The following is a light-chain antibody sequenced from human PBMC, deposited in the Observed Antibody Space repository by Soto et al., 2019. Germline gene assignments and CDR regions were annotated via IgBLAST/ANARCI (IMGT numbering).Light chain of an antibody. CDR1: QSVTSY. J-gene: IGKJ2*02. CDR2: GAS. CDR3: HQSGSSPCT. Sequence: EIVYPQAPPILSLSTGERATLSCRASQSVTSYLAWYQQKPSQAPRLLIYGASSRATGIADRFSGSGSGTDFTLNISRLEPGDFAVYYCHQSGSSPCTFGQGTKVDIK. V-gene: IGKV3-20*01.